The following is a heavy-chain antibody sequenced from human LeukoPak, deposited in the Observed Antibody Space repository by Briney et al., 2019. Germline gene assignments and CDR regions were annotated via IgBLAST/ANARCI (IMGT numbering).Heavy chain of an antibody. D-gene: IGHD6-19*01. CDR3: ARGAAVALEL. V-gene: IGHV3-30*02. Sequence: PGGSLRLSCGASGFTLIDYNMHWVRQAPGKGLEYVVFIQFDGTTEYYTDSVKGRFTMSRDKSKNTLYLQMNSLRGGDTAVYYCARGAAVALELWGQGTLVTVSS. CDR1: GFTLIDYN. J-gene: IGHJ4*02. CDR2: IQFDGTTE.